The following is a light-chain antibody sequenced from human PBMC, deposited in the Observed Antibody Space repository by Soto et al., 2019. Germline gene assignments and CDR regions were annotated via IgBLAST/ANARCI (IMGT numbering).Light chain of an antibody. J-gene: IGKJ1*01. CDR3: QQHNNWPPLT. Sequence: EVILTQSPPTLSSSPGARATLSCRASQSITNYLAWYQQNPGQAPRLLIYGAFNRETGIPARFSGSGSGTDFTLTISSLESEDFAVYYCQQHNNWPPLTFGQGTQLEI. V-gene: IGKV3-11*01. CDR1: QSITNY. CDR2: GAF.